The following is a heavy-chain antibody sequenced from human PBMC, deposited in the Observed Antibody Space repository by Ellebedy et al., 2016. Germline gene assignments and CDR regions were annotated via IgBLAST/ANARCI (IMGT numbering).Heavy chain of an antibody. Sequence: GGSLRLXCAASGFTFSNYDINWVRQAPGKGLEWVSGISCGVSTTYYAGSVKGRFTISRDNSKNTLYLQMNSLRDEDMAVYYCAKTHDGPSRAFDIWGPGTLVTVSS. CDR1: GFTFSNYD. CDR3: AKTHDGPSRAFDI. CDR2: ISCGVSTT. J-gene: IGHJ3*02. D-gene: IGHD2-8*01. V-gene: IGHV3-23*01.